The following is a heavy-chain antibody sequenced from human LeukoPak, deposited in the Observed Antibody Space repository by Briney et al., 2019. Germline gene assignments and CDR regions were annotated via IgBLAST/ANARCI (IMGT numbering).Heavy chain of an antibody. CDR2: IWYDGSNK. J-gene: IGHJ3*02. Sequence: PGGSLRLSCAASGFTFSSYEMNWVRQAPGKGLEWVAVIWYDGSNKYYADSVKGRFTISRDNSKNTLYLQMNSLRAEDTAVYYCAKDLRAAAGTDAFDIWGQGTMVTVSS. D-gene: IGHD6-13*01. CDR1: GFTFSSYE. V-gene: IGHV3-33*06. CDR3: AKDLRAAAGTDAFDI.